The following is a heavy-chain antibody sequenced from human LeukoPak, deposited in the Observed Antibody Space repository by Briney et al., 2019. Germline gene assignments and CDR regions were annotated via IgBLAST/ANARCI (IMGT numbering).Heavy chain of an antibody. D-gene: IGHD1-14*01. Sequence: GGSLRLSCAASGFTFSTYWMHWVRHAPGKGLVWVSRINSDGMSTNYADSVKGRFTISRDNSKNTLNLQMNSLRAEDTAVYYCAKPARTDAFDIWGQGTMVTVSS. CDR3: AKPARTDAFDI. V-gene: IGHV3-74*01. CDR2: INSDGMST. J-gene: IGHJ3*02. CDR1: GFTFSTYW.